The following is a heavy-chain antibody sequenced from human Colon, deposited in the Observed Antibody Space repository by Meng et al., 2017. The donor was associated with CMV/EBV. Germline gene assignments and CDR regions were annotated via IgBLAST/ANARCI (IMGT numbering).Heavy chain of an antibody. D-gene: IGHD1-7*01. CDR3: ARAGNYSEFDF. Sequence: LACAVYGGSFSDYYWTWIRQPPGKGLEWIGEIDDSGSTNYNPSLTSRLTISVDTSKNQFSLKLSSVTAADTAIYSCARAGNYSEFDFWGQGTLVTVSS. J-gene: IGHJ4*02. CDR1: GGSFSDYY. CDR2: IDDSGST. V-gene: IGHV4-34*01.